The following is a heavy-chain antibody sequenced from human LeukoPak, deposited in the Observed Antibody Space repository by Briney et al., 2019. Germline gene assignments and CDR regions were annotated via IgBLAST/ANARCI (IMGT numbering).Heavy chain of an antibody. CDR2: ISSNGDNT. V-gene: IGHV3-64D*06. J-gene: IGHJ4*02. CDR1: GFTFGTYV. CDR3: VRGTGY. Sequence: GGSLRLSCSVSGFTFGTYVMHWVRQAPGKGPEYVSAISSNGDNTYYADSVKGRFTISRDNSKNTLYLQMSSLRADDTAVYYCVRGTGYWGQGTLVTVSS.